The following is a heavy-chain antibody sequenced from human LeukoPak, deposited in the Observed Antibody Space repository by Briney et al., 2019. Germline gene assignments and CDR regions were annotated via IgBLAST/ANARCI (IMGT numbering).Heavy chain of an antibody. CDR3: VKDVSTGWSFDS. CDR2: ISYDGSDK. V-gene: IGHV3-30*02. J-gene: IGHJ4*02. CDR1: GFTYNNYG. Sequence: GGSLRLSCAASGFTYNNYGMHWVRQAPGKGLEWVTFISYDGSDKSYADSVKGRFIISRDNSKKTLYVQMNSLTTDDTAVYCCVKDVSTGWSFDSWGQGTLVTVSS. D-gene: IGHD6-19*01.